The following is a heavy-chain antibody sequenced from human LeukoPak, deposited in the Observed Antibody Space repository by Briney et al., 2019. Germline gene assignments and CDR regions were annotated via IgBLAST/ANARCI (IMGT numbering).Heavy chain of an antibody. CDR3: AKGLELESRLEY. J-gene: IGHJ4*02. CDR2: ISSRSTTK. V-gene: IGHV3-48*01. D-gene: IGHD1-7*01. CDR1: GFTFSSHG. Sequence: GGTLRLSCAASGFTFSSHGMNWVRQAPGKGLEWVSYISSRSTTKYYADSVKGRFTTSRDNSKNTLYLQMNSLRAEDTAVYYCAKGLELESRLEYWGQGTLVTVSS.